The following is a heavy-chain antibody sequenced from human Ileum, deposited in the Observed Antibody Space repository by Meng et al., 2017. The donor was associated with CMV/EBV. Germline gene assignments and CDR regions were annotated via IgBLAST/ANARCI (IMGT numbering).Heavy chain of an antibody. J-gene: IGHJ6*02. Sequence: FSSYAISWVRQAPGQGLEWMGGIIPILGIANYAQKFQGRVTITADKSTSTAYMELSSLRSEDTAVYYCARGYDSSGYSLYYYGMDVWGQGTTVTVSS. D-gene: IGHD3-22*01. CDR3: ARGYDSSGYSLYYYGMDV. CDR2: IIPILGIA. CDR1: FSSYA. V-gene: IGHV1-69*10.